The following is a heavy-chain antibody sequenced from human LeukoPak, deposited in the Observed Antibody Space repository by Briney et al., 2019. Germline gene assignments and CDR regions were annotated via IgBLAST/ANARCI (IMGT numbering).Heavy chain of an antibody. CDR2: ISLSGRT. V-gene: IGHV4-4*02. D-gene: IGHD1-26*01. J-gene: IGHJ4*02. CDR1: GGSISRTNW. CDR3: SRESGAFSPFGY. Sequence: SGTLSLTCDVSGGSISRTNWWSWVRPSPGQGLEWIGEISLSGRTNYNPSLQSRVTMSLDESKNQLSLDLASVTAADTAVYYCSRESGAFSPFGYWGQGTLVT.